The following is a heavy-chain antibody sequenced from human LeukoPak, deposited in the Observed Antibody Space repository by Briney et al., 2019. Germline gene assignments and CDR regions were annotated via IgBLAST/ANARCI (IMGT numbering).Heavy chain of an antibody. CDR1: GGTFSSYA. J-gene: IGHJ6*03. CDR3: AASADNQAELFYYYYYMDV. CDR2: IIPIFGTA. D-gene: IGHD1-1*01. Sequence: RASVKVSCKASGGTFSSYAISWVRQAPGQGLEWMGGIIPIFGTANYAQKFQGRVTITADKSTSTAYMELSSLRSEDTAVYYCAASADNQAELFYYYYYMDVWGKGTTVTVSS. V-gene: IGHV1-69*06.